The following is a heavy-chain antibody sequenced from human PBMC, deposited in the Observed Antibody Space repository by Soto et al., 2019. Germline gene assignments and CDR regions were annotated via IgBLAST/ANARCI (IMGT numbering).Heavy chain of an antibody. CDR1: GFTFSSYG. V-gene: IGHV3-30*18. Sequence: QVQLVESGGGVVQPGRSLRLSCAASGFTFSSYGMHWVRQAPGKGLEWVAVISYDGSNKYYADSVKGRFTISRDNSKNTLYLQINSLRAEDTAVYYCAKGVATAISYFDYWGQGTLVTVSS. J-gene: IGHJ4*02. CDR3: AKGVATAISYFDY. D-gene: IGHD5-18*01. CDR2: ISYDGSNK.